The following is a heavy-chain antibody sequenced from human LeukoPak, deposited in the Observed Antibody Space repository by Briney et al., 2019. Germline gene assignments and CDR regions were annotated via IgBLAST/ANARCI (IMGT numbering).Heavy chain of an antibody. CDR3: ARNWVYYDFWSAPDDAFDI. D-gene: IGHD3-3*01. V-gene: IGHV3-21*01. CDR1: GFSFRTSA. Sequence: GRSLRLSCAASGFSFRTSAMNWVRQAPGKGLEWVSSISSSSSYIYYADSVKGRFTISRDNAKNSLYLQMNSLRAEDTAVYYCARNWVYYDFWSAPDDAFDIWGQGTMVTVSS. J-gene: IGHJ3*02. CDR2: ISSSSSYI.